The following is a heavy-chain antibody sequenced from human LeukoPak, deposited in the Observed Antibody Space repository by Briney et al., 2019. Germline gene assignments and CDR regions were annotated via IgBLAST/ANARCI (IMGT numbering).Heavy chain of an antibody. CDR3: ARGLDYYGSGSYYNAFDY. CDR2: IRYDGSNK. J-gene: IGHJ4*02. CDR1: GFTFSSYG. D-gene: IGHD3-10*01. V-gene: IGHV3-30*02. Sequence: GGSLRLSCAASGFTFSSYGMHWVRQAPGKGLEWVAFIRYDGSNKYYADSVKGRFTISRDNSKNTLYLQMNSLRAEDTAVYYCARGLDYYGSGSYYNAFDYWGQGTLVTVSS.